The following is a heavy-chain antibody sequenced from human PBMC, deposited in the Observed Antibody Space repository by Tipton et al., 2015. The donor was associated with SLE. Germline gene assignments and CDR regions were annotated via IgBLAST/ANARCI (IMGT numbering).Heavy chain of an antibody. J-gene: IGHJ4*02. CDR3: AKFEKTTDFYLDS. V-gene: IGHV3-23*01. CDR1: GFTFSSYA. Sequence: SLRLSCATSGFTFSSYALSWVRRAPGKGREWVSAIRGGGGSTYYADFVKGRFSISIDKSKKTLFLQMNSLRVDDTATYYCAKFEKTTDFYLDSWGQGTLVSVSS. D-gene: IGHD1/OR15-1a*01. CDR2: IRGGGGST.